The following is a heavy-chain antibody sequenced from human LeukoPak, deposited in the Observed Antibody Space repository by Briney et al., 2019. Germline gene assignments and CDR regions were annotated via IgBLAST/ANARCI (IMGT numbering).Heavy chain of an antibody. V-gene: IGHV1-69*01. J-gene: IGHJ4*02. CDR2: IIPIFGTA. D-gene: IGHD3-3*01. CDR3: AREDNAYYDFWSGYYPGYFDY. CDR1: GGTFSSYA. Sequence: SVKVSCKVSGGTFSSYAISWVRQAPGQGLEWMGGIIPIFGTANYAQKFQGRVTITADESTSTAYMELSSLRSEDTAVYYCAREDNAYYDFWSGYYPGYFDYWGQGTLVTVSS.